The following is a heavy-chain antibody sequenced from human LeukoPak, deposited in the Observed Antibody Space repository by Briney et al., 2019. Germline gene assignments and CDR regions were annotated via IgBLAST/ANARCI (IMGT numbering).Heavy chain of an antibody. Sequence: PGGSLRLSCVASGFTFSSYGMHWVRRAPGKGLEWVTFIRYDGSNKYYADSVKGRFTISRDNSKNTLYLRMNSLRAEDTAIYYCATYRQVLLPFESWGQGTLVTVSS. V-gene: IGHV3-30*02. D-gene: IGHD2-8*02. CDR1: GFTFSSYG. CDR2: IRYDGSNK. J-gene: IGHJ4*02. CDR3: ATYRQVLLPFES.